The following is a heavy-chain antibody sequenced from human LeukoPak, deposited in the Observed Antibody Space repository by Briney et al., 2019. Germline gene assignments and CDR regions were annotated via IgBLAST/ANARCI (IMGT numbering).Heavy chain of an antibody. CDR1: GGTFSSYT. J-gene: IGHJ4*02. V-gene: IGHV1-69*02. CDR3: ARADIAVAAPSDY. D-gene: IGHD6-19*01. Sequence: ASVKVSCKASGGTFSSYTISWVRQAPGQGLGWMGRIIPILGIANYAQKFQGRVTITADKSTSTAYMELSSLRSEDTAVYYCARADIAVAAPSDYWGQGTLVTVSS. CDR2: IIPILGIA.